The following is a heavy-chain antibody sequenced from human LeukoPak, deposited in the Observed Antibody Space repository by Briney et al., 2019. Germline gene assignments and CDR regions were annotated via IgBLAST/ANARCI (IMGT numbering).Heavy chain of an antibody. V-gene: IGHV4-4*07. J-gene: IGHJ3*02. Sequence: PSETLSLTCTVSGGSISSYYWSWIRQPAGKGLEWIGRIYTSGSTNYNPSLKSRVTMSVDTSKNQFSPTLSSVTAADTAVYYCAGDYYDSTGAFDIWGQGTMVTVSS. CDR1: GGSISSYY. CDR3: AGDYYDSTGAFDI. D-gene: IGHD3-22*01. CDR2: IYTSGST.